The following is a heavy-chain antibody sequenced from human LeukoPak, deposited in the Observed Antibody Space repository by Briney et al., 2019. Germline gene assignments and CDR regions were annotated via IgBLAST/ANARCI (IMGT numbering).Heavy chain of an antibody. Sequence: GGSLRLSCAASGFTFSSYWMHWVRQAPGKGLVWVSRINSDGSSTSYADSVKGRFTISRDNAKNTLYLQMNSLRAEDTAVYYCARVAAAGHRYFDYWGQGTLVTVSS. CDR1: GFTFSSYW. J-gene: IGHJ4*02. CDR3: ARVAAAGHRYFDY. D-gene: IGHD6-13*01. V-gene: IGHV3-74*01. CDR2: INSDGSST.